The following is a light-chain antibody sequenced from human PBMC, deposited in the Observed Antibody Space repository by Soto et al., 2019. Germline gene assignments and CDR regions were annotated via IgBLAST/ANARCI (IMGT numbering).Light chain of an antibody. V-gene: IGLV2-8*01. Sequence: QSVLTQPPSPSGSPGQSVAISCAGTSSDVGAYNSVSWYQQHPGKAPKLVIYQVNKRPSGVPDRFSGSKSGNTASLTVSGLQAEDEADYYCSSYAGSNTVYVFGTGTKVTVL. CDR1: SSDVGAYNS. CDR2: QVN. J-gene: IGLJ1*01. CDR3: SSYAGSNTVYV.